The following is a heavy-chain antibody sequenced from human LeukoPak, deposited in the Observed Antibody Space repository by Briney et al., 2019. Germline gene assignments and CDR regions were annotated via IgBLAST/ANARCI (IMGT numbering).Heavy chain of an antibody. CDR1: GYTFISYA. Sequence: ASVKVSCKSSGYTFISYAMHWVRQAPGQRLEWMGWMNAGNGNTKYSQKFQGRVTITRDTSASTAYIELSSLKSEDMAVYYCAREGSMVRGVGIFGFDYWGQGTLVTVSS. V-gene: IGHV1-3*03. J-gene: IGHJ4*02. CDR3: AREGSMVRGVGIFGFDY. D-gene: IGHD3-10*01. CDR2: MNAGNGNT.